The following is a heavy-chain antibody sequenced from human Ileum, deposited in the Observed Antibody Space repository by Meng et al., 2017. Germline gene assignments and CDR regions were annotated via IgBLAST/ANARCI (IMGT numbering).Heavy chain of an antibody. Sequence: QMQLQESGPGLVKPSGTLSLTCGVSGGSFSSGNWWGWVRQPPGKGLEWIGEIFHTGNTNYNPSLKSRVTISVDTSTNQFSLKLISVTAADTAVYYCARRAHYGDPPRWGQGTLVTVSS. CDR1: GGSFSSGNW. D-gene: IGHD4-17*01. V-gene: IGHV4-4*02. J-gene: IGHJ4*02. CDR2: IFHTGNT. CDR3: ARRAHYGDPPR.